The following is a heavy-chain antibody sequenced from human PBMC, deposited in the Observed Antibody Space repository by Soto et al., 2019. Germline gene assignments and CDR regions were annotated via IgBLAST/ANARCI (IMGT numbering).Heavy chain of an antibody. CDR2: INHSGST. V-gene: IGHV4-34*01. Sequence: SETLSLTCAVYGGSFSGYYWSWIRQPPGKGLEWIGEINHSGSTNYNPSLKSRVTISVDTSKNQFSLKLSSVTAADTAVYYCARIVVPAAIHNYYYYYMDVWGKGTTVTVSS. CDR1: GGSFSGYY. D-gene: IGHD2-2*01. CDR3: ARIVVPAAIHNYYYYYMDV. J-gene: IGHJ6*03.